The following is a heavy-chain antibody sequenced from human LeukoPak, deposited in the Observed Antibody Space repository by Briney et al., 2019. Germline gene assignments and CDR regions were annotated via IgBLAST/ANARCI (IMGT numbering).Heavy chain of an antibody. CDR3: ARARGYCSGGSCYYYFDY. Sequence: SVKVSCKASGGTFSSYAISWVRQAPGQGLEWMGGIIPIFGTANYAQKFQGRVTITADKSTSTAYMELSSLRSEETAVYYCARARGYCSGGSCYYYFDYWGQGTLVTVSS. CDR1: GGTFSSYA. CDR2: IIPIFGTA. D-gene: IGHD2-15*01. V-gene: IGHV1-69*06. J-gene: IGHJ4*02.